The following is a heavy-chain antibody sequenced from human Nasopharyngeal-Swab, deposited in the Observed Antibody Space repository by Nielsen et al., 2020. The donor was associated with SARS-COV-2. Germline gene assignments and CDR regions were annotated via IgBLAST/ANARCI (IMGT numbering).Heavy chain of an antibody. D-gene: IGHD1-1*01. J-gene: IGHJ4*02. V-gene: IGHV3-23*01. CDR3: AKDRRVEPTRWYFDY. Sequence: GESLKISCAASGFTFSSYAMSWVRQAPGKGLEWVSSIYAGGSTYYADSVKGRFTISRDNSKNTLYLQMSSLGAEDTAVYYCAKDRRVEPTRWYFDYWGQGTLVTVSS. CDR1: GFTFSSYA. CDR2: IYAGGST.